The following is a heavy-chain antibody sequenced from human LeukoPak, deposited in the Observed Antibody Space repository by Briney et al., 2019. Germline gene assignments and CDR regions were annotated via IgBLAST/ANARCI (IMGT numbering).Heavy chain of an antibody. CDR2: LYHGGST. J-gene: IGHJ4*02. CDR1: GFTVSTNY. CDR3: AKGPVSAIVGATTLDY. Sequence: GGSLRLSCAASGFTVSTNYMSWVRQAPGKGLEWVSVLYHGGSTYYADFVKGRFTISRDNSKNTVYLQMNSLRVEDTAVYYCAKGPVSAIVGATTLDYWGQGTLVTVSS. D-gene: IGHD1-26*01. V-gene: IGHV3-53*01.